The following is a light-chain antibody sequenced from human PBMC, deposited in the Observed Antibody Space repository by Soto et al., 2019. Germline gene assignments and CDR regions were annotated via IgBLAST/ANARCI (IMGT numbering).Light chain of an antibody. CDR1: QRGLYSSNNKNY. CDR3: QEYYSTPLA. J-gene: IGKJ4*02. CDR2: WAS. Sequence: IVMTQSPDSLAVSLGERATINCKSSQRGLYSSNNKNYLAWYQQKPGQPPKLLIYWASTRESGVPDRFSGSGSGTDFTLTISSLQAEDVAVYYCQEYYSTPLAFGGGTKVEIK. V-gene: IGKV4-1*01.